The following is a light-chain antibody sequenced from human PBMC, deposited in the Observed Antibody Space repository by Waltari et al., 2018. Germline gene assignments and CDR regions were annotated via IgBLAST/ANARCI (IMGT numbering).Light chain of an antibody. CDR3: SSYRSTSYTSSTSVV. CDR2: DVS. CDR1: SSDVGGYHY. Sequence: QSALTQPASVSGSPGQSISISCTGTSSDVGGYHYVSWYQQHPGKAPKLLIYDVSNRPSGVSDRFSGSKSGNTASLTISGLQAEDEADYYCSSYRSTSYTSSTSVVFGGGTKLTVL. V-gene: IGLV2-14*03. J-gene: IGLJ2*01.